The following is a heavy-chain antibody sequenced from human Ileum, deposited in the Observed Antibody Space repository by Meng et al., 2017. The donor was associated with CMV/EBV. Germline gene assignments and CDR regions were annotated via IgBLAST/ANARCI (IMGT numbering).Heavy chain of an antibody. Sequence: SVKVSCKASGGTFSSYAISWVRQAPGQGLEWMGGIIPIFGTANYAQKFQGRVTITTDESTSTAYMELSSLRSEDTAVYYCARDPSGSYYASVYYYYYGMDVWGQGTTVTVSS. D-gene: IGHD1-26*01. V-gene: IGHV1-69*05. CDR1: GGTFSSYA. CDR2: IIPIFGTA. CDR3: ARDPSGSYYASVYYYYYGMDV. J-gene: IGHJ6*02.